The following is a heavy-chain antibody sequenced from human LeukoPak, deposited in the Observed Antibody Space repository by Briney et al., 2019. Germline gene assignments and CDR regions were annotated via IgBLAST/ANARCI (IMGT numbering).Heavy chain of an antibody. CDR3: ARVRQDYYGSGSHNYYYYYMDV. Sequence: SETLSLTCTVSGGSISSSSYYWGWIRQPPGKGLEWIGSIYYSGSTYYNPSLKSRVTISVDTSKNQFSLKLSSVTAADTAVYYCARVRQDYYGSGSHNYYYYYMDVWGKGTTVTISS. CDR1: GGSISSSSYY. CDR2: IYYSGST. J-gene: IGHJ6*03. D-gene: IGHD3-10*01. V-gene: IGHV4-39*01.